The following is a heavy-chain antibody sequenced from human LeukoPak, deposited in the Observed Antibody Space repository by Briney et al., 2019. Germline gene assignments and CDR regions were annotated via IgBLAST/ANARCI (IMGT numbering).Heavy chain of an antibody. CDR1: RGSFRGYY. J-gene: IGHJ5*02. V-gene: IGHV4-34*01. D-gene: IGHD2-15*01. CDR3: ARDRYCSGGSCYLGWFDP. CDR2: FNHSGST. Sequence: SETLSLTCAVYRGSFRGYYWSWIRQPPGKGLEWIGEFNHSGSTNYNPSLTRRVPISVAASKNLFALTLSSVTAADTAVYYCARDRYCSGGSCYLGWFDPWGQGTLATVSS.